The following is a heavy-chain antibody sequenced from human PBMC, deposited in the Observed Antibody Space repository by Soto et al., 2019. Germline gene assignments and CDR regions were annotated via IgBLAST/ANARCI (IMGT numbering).Heavy chain of an antibody. CDR2: IIPILDIS. Sequence: QVQLMQSGAEVKKPGSSVKVSCKASGGSSFSSHTISWVRQAPGQGLEWIGRIIPILDISNYAKEFQGRVTITADKFTSTAYMELSSLRSEDTAVYYCASVTGHNGSLPAEYCGQGTLVTVSS. CDR1: GGSSFSSHT. V-gene: IGHV1-69*02. CDR3: ASVTGHNGSLPAEY. J-gene: IGHJ4*02. D-gene: IGHD5-12*01.